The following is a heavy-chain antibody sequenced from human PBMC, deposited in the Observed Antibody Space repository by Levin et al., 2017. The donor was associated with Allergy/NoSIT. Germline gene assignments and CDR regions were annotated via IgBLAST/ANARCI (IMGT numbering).Heavy chain of an antibody. J-gene: IGHJ4*02. Sequence: PGESLKISCKASGYRFANYWIGWVRQMPGKGLEWMGIIYPGDSDTRYNSSFEGQVTISADESIATAYLQWSFLKASDSGMYYCARHSSPGATSLSHNDYWGQGTLVTVSS. CDR3: ARHSSPGATSLSHNDY. CDR2: IYPGDSDT. CDR1: GYRFANYW. D-gene: IGHD6-6*01. V-gene: IGHV5-51*01.